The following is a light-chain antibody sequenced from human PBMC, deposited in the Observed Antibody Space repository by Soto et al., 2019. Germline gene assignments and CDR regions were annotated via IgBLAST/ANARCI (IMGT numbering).Light chain of an antibody. CDR2: GNS. Sequence: QSVLTQPPSVSGAPGQRVTISCTGSSSNIGAGYDVHWYQQLPGTAPKLLIYGNSNRPSGVPDRFSGSKSGTSASLAITGLQAEDEADYYCQSYDSSLSGSVVFGGVTTLTVL. CDR1: SSNIGAGYD. CDR3: QSYDSSLSGSVV. J-gene: IGLJ2*01. V-gene: IGLV1-40*01.